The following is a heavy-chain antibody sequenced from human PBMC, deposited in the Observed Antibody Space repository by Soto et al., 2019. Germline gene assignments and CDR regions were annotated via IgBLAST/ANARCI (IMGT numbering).Heavy chain of an antibody. V-gene: IGHV3-23*01. J-gene: IGHJ4*02. CDR1: GFTFSSYA. Sequence: EVQLLESGGGLVQPGGSLRLSCAASGFTFSSYAMSWVRQAPGKGLEWVSAISGSGGSTYYADSVKGRFTISRDNSKNTRDRQMNSLRAEDTAVYYCAKDLRRTYGGNSGVDYWGQGTLVTVSS. CDR3: AKDLRRTYGGNSGVDY. D-gene: IGHD2-21*02. CDR2: ISGSGGST.